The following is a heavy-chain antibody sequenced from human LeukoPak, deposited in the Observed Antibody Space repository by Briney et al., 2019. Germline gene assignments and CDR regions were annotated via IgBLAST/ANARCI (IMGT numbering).Heavy chain of an antibody. V-gene: IGHV4-59*01. J-gene: IGHJ4*02. CDR3: ARGSKGQILRYFDWSPYYFDY. D-gene: IGHD3-9*01. CDR1: GGSISSYY. Sequence: SETLSLTCTVSGGSISSYYWSWIRQPPGKGLEWIGYIYYSGSTNYNPSLKSRVIISVDTSKNQFSLKLSSVTAADTAVYYCARGSKGQILRYFDWSPYYFDYWGQGTLVTVSS. CDR2: IYYSGST.